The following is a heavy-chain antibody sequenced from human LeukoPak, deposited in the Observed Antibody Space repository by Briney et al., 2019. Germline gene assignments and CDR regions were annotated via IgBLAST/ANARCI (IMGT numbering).Heavy chain of an antibody. D-gene: IGHD3-10*01. V-gene: IGHV4-59*12. CDR3: ARGRGTSSC. CDR2: IYYSGST. Sequence: SGTLSLTCTVSGGSISSYYWSWIRQPPGKGLEWIGYIYYSGSTNYNPSLKSRVTISVDTSKNQFSLKLSSVTAADTAVYYCARGRGTSSCWGQGALVTVSS. J-gene: IGHJ4*02. CDR1: GGSISSYY.